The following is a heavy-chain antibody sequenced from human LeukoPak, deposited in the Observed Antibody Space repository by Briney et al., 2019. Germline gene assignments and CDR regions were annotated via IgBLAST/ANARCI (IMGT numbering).Heavy chain of an antibody. CDR2: ISSSGSTI. D-gene: IGHD3-3*01. V-gene: IGHV3-48*03. J-gene: IGHJ4*02. CDR3: ARDSEAYYDFWSGYHYFDY. CDR1: EFTFSSYE. Sequence: GGSLRLSCAASEFTFSSYEMYWVRQAPGKGLEWVSYISSSGSTIYYADSVKGRFTISRDNAKNSLYLQMNSLRAEDTAVYYCARDSEAYYDFWSGYHYFDYWGQGTLVTVSS.